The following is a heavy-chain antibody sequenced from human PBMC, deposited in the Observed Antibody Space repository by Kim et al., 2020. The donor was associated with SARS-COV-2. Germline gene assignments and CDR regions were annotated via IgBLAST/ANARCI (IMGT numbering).Heavy chain of an antibody. CDR3: AKEIYCTGGSSYGYWDY. CDR2: VTSNSGLI. CDR1: GFNFDDCS. J-gene: IGHJ4*02. Sequence: GGSLRLSCAASGFNFDDCSMHWVRQAPGKGLEWVAGVTSNSGLIVYADSVKGRFTISRDNAKNSLYLHMNSLRPEDTALYYCAKEIYCTGGSSYGYWDYWGQGTLVNVSS. D-gene: IGHD2-8*02. V-gene: IGHV3-9*01.